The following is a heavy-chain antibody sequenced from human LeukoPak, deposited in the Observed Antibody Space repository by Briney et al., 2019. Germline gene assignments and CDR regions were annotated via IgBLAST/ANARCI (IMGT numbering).Heavy chain of an antibody. J-gene: IGHJ6*03. CDR2: ISAYNKNT. D-gene: IGHD6-6*01. Sequence: ASVKVSCKASGYSFLNYGIAWVRQAPGQGLEWMGWISAYNKNTNYAQKLQGRVTMTTDTSTRTAYMELSSLTSDDTAVYYCASVLAARPTGDYYYYMDVWGKGTTVTVSS. V-gene: IGHV1-18*01. CDR3: ASVLAARPTGDYYYYMDV. CDR1: GYSFLNYG.